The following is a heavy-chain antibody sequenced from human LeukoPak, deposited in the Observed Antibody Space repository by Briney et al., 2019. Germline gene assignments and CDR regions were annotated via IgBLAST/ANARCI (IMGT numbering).Heavy chain of an antibody. J-gene: IGHJ5*02. CDR1: GFTFSSYE. D-gene: IGHD3-10*01. CDR2: ISSSSSTI. V-gene: IGHV3-48*01. Sequence: GGSLRLSCAASGFTFSSYEMNWVRQAPGKGLEWVSYISSSSSTIYYADSVKGRLTISRDNAKNSLYLQMNSLRAEDTAVYYCARDLTMVRVPYNWFDPWGQGTLVTVSS. CDR3: ARDLTMVRVPYNWFDP.